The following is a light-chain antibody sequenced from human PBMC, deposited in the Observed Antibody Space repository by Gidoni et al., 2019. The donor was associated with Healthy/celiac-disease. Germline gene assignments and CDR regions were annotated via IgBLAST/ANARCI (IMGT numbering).Light chain of an antibody. CDR3: QQYGSSTPCT. CDR1: QSVSSSY. V-gene: IGKV3-20*01. J-gene: IGKJ2*02. Sequence: DIVLTQSPGTLSLSPGDRATLSCRASQSVSSSYLAWYQQKPGQAPRLLISGASSRATGIPDRFSGSGSGTDFTLTISRLEPEDFAVYYCQQYGSSTPCTFGQGTKLEIK. CDR2: GAS.